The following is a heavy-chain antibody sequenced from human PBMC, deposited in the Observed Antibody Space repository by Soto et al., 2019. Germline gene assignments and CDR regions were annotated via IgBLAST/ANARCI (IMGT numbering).Heavy chain of an antibody. J-gene: IGHJ6*02. CDR1: GCNFRDYA. V-gene: IGHV1-69*01. Sequence: QVHLVQSGTEVKKPGSSVKVSCKASGCNFRDYAISWVRQAPGQGPEWMGGIMAVFGTATYAQKFQGRVTISADEFTTTAYLDLSSLTSGDAAVYYSATSRGFYAAMEVWGQGTTVSVSS. D-gene: IGHD3-16*01. CDR2: IMAVFGTA. CDR3: ATSRGFYAAMEV.